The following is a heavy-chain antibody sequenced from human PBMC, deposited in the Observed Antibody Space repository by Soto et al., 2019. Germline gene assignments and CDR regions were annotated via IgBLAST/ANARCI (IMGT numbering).Heavy chain of an antibody. CDR1: GFTFSSYA. Sequence: PGGSLRLSCAASGFTFSSYAMSWVRQAPGKGLEWVSAISGSGGSTYYADSVKGRFTISRDNSKNTLYLQMSSLRAEDTAVYYCAKGHIGYCSGGSCWVDYWGQGTLVTVSS. CDR2: ISGSGGST. J-gene: IGHJ4*02. CDR3: AKGHIGYCSGGSCWVDY. D-gene: IGHD2-15*01. V-gene: IGHV3-23*01.